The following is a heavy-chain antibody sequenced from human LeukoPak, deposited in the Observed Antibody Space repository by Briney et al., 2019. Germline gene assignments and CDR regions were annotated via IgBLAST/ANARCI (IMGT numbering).Heavy chain of an antibody. CDR3: ARDRGVYDSSGSPPSY. CDR1: GFTFSSYW. CDR2: IKQDGSEK. J-gene: IGHJ4*02. Sequence: GGSLRLSCAASGFTFSSYWMSWVRQAPGKGLEWVANIKQDGSEKYYVDSVKGRFTISRDNAKNSLYLQMNSLRAEDTAVYYCARDRGVYDSSGSPPSYWGQGTLVTVSS. D-gene: IGHD3-22*01. V-gene: IGHV3-7*01.